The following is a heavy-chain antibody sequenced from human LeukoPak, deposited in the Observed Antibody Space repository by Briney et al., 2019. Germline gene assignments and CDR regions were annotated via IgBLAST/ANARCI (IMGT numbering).Heavy chain of an antibody. J-gene: IGHJ5*02. Sequence: SVKVSCKASGGTFSSYAISWVRQAPGQGLEWMGGIIPIFGTANYAQKFQGRVTITTDESTSTAYMELSSLRSEDTAVYYCARVGHIYDSSGYYYAFDPWGQGTLVTVSS. CDR3: ARVGHIYDSSGYYYAFDP. CDR1: GGTFSSYA. CDR2: IIPIFGTA. D-gene: IGHD3-22*01. V-gene: IGHV1-69*05.